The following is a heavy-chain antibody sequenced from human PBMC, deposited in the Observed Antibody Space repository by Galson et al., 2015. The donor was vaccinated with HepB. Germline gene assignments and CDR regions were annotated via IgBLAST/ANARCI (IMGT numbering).Heavy chain of an antibody. D-gene: IGHD4-17*01. CDR3: ARGRQTTVTPLVY. CDR1: GGSISRYY. CDR2: IYYIGSP. J-gene: IGHJ4*02. Sequence: ETLSLTCTVSGGSISRYYWSWIRQPPGKGLEYIGYIYYIGSPNYNPSLESRVTISLDMSRNQFSLRLTSVTAADTAIYYCARGRQTTVTPLVYWGQGILVSVSS. V-gene: IGHV4-59*01.